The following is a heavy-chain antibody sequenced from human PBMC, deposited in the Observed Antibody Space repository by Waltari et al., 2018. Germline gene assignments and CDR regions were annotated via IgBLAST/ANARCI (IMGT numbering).Heavy chain of an antibody. Sequence: EVQLVESGGGLLQPGRSLRLSCAASGFTFADYAMHWVRQAPGKGLEWVSGISWNSGSIGYADSVKGRFTISRDNAKNSLYLQMNSLRAEDTALYYCAKDIRGRYSLHAFDIWGQGTIVTVSS. CDR1: GFTFADYA. V-gene: IGHV3-9*01. CDR2: ISWNSGSI. D-gene: IGHD1-26*01. J-gene: IGHJ3*02. CDR3: AKDIRGRYSLHAFDI.